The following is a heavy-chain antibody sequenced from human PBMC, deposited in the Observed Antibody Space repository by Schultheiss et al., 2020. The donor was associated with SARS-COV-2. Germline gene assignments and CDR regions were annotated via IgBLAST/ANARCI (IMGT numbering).Heavy chain of an antibody. D-gene: IGHD3-3*01. CDR2: FDPEDGET. Sequence: ASVKVSCKVSGYTLTELSMHWVRQAPGKGLEWMGGFDPEDGETIYAQKFQGRVTITADESTSTAYMELSSLRSEDTAVYYCARYYDFWSGYYYGMDVWGQGTTVTVSS. CDR1: GYTLTELS. V-gene: IGHV1-24*01. J-gene: IGHJ6*02. CDR3: ARYYDFWSGYYYGMDV.